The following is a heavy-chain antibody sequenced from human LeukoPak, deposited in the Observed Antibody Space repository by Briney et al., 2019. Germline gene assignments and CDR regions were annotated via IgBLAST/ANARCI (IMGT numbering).Heavy chain of an antibody. CDR1: GASISSGSYS. D-gene: IGHD2-15*01. V-gene: IGHV4-30-2*01. Sequence: PSETLSLTCAVSGASISSGSYSWSWIRQPPGKGLEWIGEINHSGSTNYNPSLKSRVTISVDMSKNQFSLKLSSVTAADTAVYYCARQLCSGGSCRRPSYYYYYGMDVWGQGTTVTVSS. CDR3: ARQLCSGGSCRRPSYYYYYGMDV. J-gene: IGHJ6*02. CDR2: INHSGST.